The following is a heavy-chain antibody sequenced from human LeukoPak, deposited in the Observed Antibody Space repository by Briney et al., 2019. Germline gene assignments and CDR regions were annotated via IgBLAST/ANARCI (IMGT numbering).Heavy chain of an antibody. J-gene: IGHJ4*02. V-gene: IGHV3-23*01. CDR1: GFPFTNYA. CDR3: IAAPGPKWYFHY. CDR2: IETNGVKT. Sequence: GGSLRLSCAASGFPFTNYAMSWVRQAPGKGLEWVPSIETNGVKTYYADSVKGRFTISRDNSENTLSLQMNSLRVEDTAVYYCIAAPGPKWYFHYWGQGALVTASS. D-gene: IGHD6-13*01.